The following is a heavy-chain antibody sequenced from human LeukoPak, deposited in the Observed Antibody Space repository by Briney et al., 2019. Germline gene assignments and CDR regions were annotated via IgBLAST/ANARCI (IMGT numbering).Heavy chain of an antibody. J-gene: IGHJ4*02. Sequence: PSETLSLTCAVYGGSFSGYYWSWIRQPPGKGLEWIGEINHSGSTNYNPSLKSRVTISVDTSKNQFSLKLSSVTAADTAVYYCARLSIAAPQWGQGDLVTVSS. CDR1: GGSFSGYY. CDR3: ARLSIAAPQ. D-gene: IGHD6-6*01. CDR2: INHSGST. V-gene: IGHV4-34*01.